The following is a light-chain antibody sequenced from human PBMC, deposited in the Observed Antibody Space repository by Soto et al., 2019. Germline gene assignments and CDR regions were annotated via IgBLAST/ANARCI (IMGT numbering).Light chain of an antibody. CDR2: GAS. CDR1: QSISSSY. J-gene: IGKJ1*01. V-gene: IGKV3-20*01. Sequence: DIVLTQSPGTLSLSPGERATRSCRASQSISSSYLAWYQQRPGQAPRLLIYGASSRATGIPDRFSGSGSGTDFTLIISRLEPEDFAVYYCQQYGLSPWTFGQGTKVEI. CDR3: QQYGLSPWT.